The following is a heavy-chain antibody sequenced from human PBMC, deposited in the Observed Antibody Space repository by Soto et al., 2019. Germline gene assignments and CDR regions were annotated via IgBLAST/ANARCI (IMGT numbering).Heavy chain of an antibody. J-gene: IGHJ4*02. CDR3: ARDRYNWNDFDY. V-gene: IGHV3-21*01. CDR1: GFTFSSYS. CDR2: ISSSSSYI. Sequence: GSLRLSCAASGFTFSSYSMDWVRQAPGKGLEWVSSISSSSSYIYYADSVKGRFTISRDNAKNSLYLQMNSLRAEDTAVYYCARDRYNWNDFDYWGQGTQVTVSS. D-gene: IGHD1-1*01.